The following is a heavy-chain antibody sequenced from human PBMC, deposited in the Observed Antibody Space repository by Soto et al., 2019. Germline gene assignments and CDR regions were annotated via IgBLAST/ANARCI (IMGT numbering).Heavy chain of an antibody. CDR2: IYYSGST. CDR1: GGSISSGDYY. J-gene: IGHJ4*02. V-gene: IGHV4-30-4*01. CDR3: ARRWGDYFDY. D-gene: IGHD3-16*01. Sequence: PSETLSLTCTVSGGSISSGDYYWSWVRQPPGKGLEWIAYIYYSGSTNYNPSLKSRVTISVDTSKNQFSLKLSSVTAADTAVYYCARRWGDYFDYWGQGTLVTVSS.